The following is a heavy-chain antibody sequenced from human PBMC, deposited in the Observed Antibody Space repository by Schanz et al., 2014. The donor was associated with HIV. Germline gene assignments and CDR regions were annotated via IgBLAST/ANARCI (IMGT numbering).Heavy chain of an antibody. CDR2: ISWNSGSI. CDR3: AKDMGSGSYEAFDI. V-gene: IGHV3-9*01. CDR1: GFVFSSYA. J-gene: IGHJ3*02. Sequence: EVQLVESGGGLVQPGGSLRLSCAASGFVFSSYAMHWVRQAPGKGLEWVSGISWNSGSIGYADSVKGRFTISRDNAKNSQYLQMNSLRAEDTALYYCAKDMGSGSYEAFDIWGQGTMVTVSS. D-gene: IGHD1-26*01.